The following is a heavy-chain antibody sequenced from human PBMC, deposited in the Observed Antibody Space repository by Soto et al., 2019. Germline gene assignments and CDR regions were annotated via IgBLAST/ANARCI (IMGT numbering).Heavy chain of an antibody. D-gene: IGHD7-27*01. CDR2: IYWHGDK. Sequence: SGLTLVNPPQTLTMTCTLSGFSHSTSGVAVGWIRQPPGKALEWLGHIYWHGDKYFSTSLKSRLSLTKDTSKNQVVLTVTNVDPVDTGTYYCARLLTAALFSYDLWGQGTLVTVSS. V-gene: IGHV2-5*01. CDR1: GFSHSTSGVA. J-gene: IGHJ5*02. CDR3: ARLLTAALFSYDL.